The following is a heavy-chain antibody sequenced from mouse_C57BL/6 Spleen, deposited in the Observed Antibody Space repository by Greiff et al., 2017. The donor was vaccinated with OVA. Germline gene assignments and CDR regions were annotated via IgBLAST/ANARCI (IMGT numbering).Heavy chain of an antibody. CDR2: ISSGSSTI. D-gene: IGHD1-1*01. CDR1: GFTFSDYG. CDR3: AGDYYGSSYAFDY. V-gene: IGHV5-17*01. J-gene: IGHJ2*01. Sequence: EVKLVESGGGLVKPGGSLTLSCAASGFTFSDYGMHWVRQAPEKGLEWVAYISSGSSTIYYADTVKGRFTISRDNAKNTLFLQMTSLRSEDTAMYYCAGDYYGSSYAFDYWGQGTTLTVSS.